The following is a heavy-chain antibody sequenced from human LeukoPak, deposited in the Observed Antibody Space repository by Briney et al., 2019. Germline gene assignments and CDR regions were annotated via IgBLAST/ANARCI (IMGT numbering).Heavy chain of an antibody. CDR1: GYSFTSYW. J-gene: IGHJ3*02. CDR3: ARTYYYDSSGYYSGAFDI. CDR2: IYPGDSDT. V-gene: IGHV5-51*01. Sequence: GESLKISCKGSGYSFTSYWIGWARQMPGKGLEWMGIIYPGDSDTRYSPSFQGQVTISADKSISTAYLQWSSLKASDTAMYYCARTYYYDSSGYYSGAFDIWGQGTMVTVSS. D-gene: IGHD3-22*01.